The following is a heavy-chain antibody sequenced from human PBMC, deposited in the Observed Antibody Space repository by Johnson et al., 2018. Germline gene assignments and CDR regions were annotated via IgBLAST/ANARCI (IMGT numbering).Heavy chain of an antibody. D-gene: IGHD4-23*01. J-gene: IGHJ4*02. CDR2: ITHDGSEK. Sequence: EVQLVESGGTLVQSGGSLRLSCAASGFTLSSYWMSWVRQAPGKGLEWVANITHDGSEKYYVDSVKGRCTITRENAKNSLYLQMNSLRAEDTAVYYCARDYGVKLGVDGWGQGTLVNVSS. CDR3: ARDYGVKLGVDG. V-gene: IGHV3-7*01. CDR1: GFTLSSYW.